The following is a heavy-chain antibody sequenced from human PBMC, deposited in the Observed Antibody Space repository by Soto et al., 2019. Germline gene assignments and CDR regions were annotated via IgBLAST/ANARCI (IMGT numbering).Heavy chain of an antibody. CDR3: ARDLGAFNYGSAYFDY. J-gene: IGHJ4*02. CDR2: IWYDGSNQ. Sequence: PGGSLRLSCAPSGFTFSTYGMHWVRQAPGKGLEWVAVIWYDGSNQYYADSVKGRFTISRDNSKNMLYLQMNSLRAEDTAVYYCARDLGAFNYGSAYFDYWVQGTPVTVSS. D-gene: IGHD3-10*01. V-gene: IGHV3-33*01. CDR1: GFTFSTYG.